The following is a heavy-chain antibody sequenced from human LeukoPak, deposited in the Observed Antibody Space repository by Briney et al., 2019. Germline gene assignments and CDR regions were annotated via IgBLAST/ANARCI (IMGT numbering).Heavy chain of an antibody. Sequence: PGRSLRLSCAASGFTFSSYGMHWVRQAPGKGLEWVAVIWNDGNNKYYADSVKGRFTISRDNSKNTLYLQMNSLRAEDTAVYYCAKACSSSSVPCDYWGQGTLVTVSS. CDR2: IWNDGNNK. CDR3: AKACSSSSVPCDY. V-gene: IGHV3-33*06. D-gene: IGHD6-13*01. CDR1: GFTFSSYG. J-gene: IGHJ4*02.